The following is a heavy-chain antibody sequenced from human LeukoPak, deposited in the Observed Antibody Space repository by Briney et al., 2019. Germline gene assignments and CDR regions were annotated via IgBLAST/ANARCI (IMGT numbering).Heavy chain of an antibody. D-gene: IGHD3-9*01. V-gene: IGHV3-21*01. Sequence: GGSLRLSCAASGFTFSSYSMNWVRQAPGKGLEWVSSISSSSSYIYYADSVKGRFTISRDNSKNTLYLQMNSLRVEDSAVYYCARDEYFEAKFFDYWGQGALVTVSS. CDR1: GFTFSSYS. CDR3: ARDEYFEAKFFDY. CDR2: ISSSSSYI. J-gene: IGHJ4*02.